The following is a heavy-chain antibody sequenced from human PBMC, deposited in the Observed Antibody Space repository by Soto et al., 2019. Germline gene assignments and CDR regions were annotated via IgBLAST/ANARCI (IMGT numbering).Heavy chain of an antibody. D-gene: IGHD6-19*01. J-gene: IGHJ6*02. CDR3: VRESGVAGTIYYYGRDV. CDR1: EFTFRDYG. V-gene: IGHV3-33*01. CDR2: IWYDGSNK. Sequence: WGAAEFTFRDYGGHCVRQKKGKGLEWVAVIWYDGSNKYYADSVKGRFTISRDNSKNTLYLQMNSLRAEDTAVYYCVRESGVAGTIYYYGRDVWGQGPTVTSP.